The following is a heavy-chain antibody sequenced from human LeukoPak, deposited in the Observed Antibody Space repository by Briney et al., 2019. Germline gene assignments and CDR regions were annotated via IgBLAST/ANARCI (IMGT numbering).Heavy chain of an antibody. CDR3: ARDARTSYDSSGYYFDH. J-gene: IGHJ4*02. CDR2: INPSGGST. Sequence: ASVKVSCKASGYTFTSYYMHWVRQAPGQGLEWMGIINPSGGSTSYAQKFQGRVTMTRDTSTSTVYMELSSLRSEDTAVYYCARDARTSYDSSGYYFDHWGQGTLVTVSS. V-gene: IGHV1-46*01. CDR1: GYTFTSYY. D-gene: IGHD3-22*01.